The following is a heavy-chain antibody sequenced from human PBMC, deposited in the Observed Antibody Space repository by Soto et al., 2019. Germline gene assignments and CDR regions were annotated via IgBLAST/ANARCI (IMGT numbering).Heavy chain of an antibody. D-gene: IGHD6-19*01. CDR3: AKGDSSWVSWFDP. CDR1: GYTFTAQY. J-gene: IGHJ5*02. V-gene: IGHV1-2*02. CDR2: INPTTGAT. Sequence: QVQLVQSAAEVKKPGASVKVSCQASGYTFTAQYLHWVRKAPGEGLEWMGWINPTTGATRYAQKFQGRVTMTRDTSMSTAYLEVRSLRPDDAAVYFCAKGDSSWVSWFDPRGQGTLVTVSS.